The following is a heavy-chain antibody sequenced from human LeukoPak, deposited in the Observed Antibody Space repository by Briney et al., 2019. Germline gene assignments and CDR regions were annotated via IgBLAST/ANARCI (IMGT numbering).Heavy chain of an antibody. V-gene: IGHV3-23*01. J-gene: IGHJ4*02. CDR3: AKVAHGYSSDY. D-gene: IGHD5-18*01. Sequence: GGTLRLSCAASGFTFSSYGMSWVRQAPGKGLEWVSAISGSGGSTYYAGSVKGRFTISRDNSKNTLYLQMNSLRAEDTAVYYCAKVAHGYSSDYWGQGTLVTVSS. CDR2: ISGSGGST. CDR1: GFTFSSYG.